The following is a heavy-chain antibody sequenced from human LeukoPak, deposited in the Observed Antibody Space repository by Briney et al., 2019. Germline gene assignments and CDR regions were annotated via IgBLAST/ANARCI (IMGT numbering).Heavy chain of an antibody. D-gene: IGHD6-6*01. J-gene: IGHJ3*01. V-gene: IGHV3-30*03. CDR3: ARSSYSSSSSV. Sequence: GGSLILSCAASGFTFRSYGMHWVRQAPGKGLEWVAVISYDGNNKYYADSVKGRFTISRDNAKNSLYLQINSLRAEDTAVYYCARSSYSSSSSVWGQGTMVTVSS. CDR1: GFTFRSYG. CDR2: ISYDGNNK.